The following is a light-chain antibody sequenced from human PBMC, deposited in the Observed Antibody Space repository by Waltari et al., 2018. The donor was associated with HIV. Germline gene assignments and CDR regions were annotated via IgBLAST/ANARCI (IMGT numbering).Light chain of an antibody. CDR2: CNT. V-gene: IGLV1-40*01. J-gene: IGLJ2*01. CDR3: QSYDSSLSCSEV. Sequence: QSVLAHPSSVSGAPGQRAIISCTGYSHNIGANYDVHWYQQFQGTATKLLIHCNTNRPSGFPDRFSGSKSGTSASLASTGLRPEDEADYYCQSYDSSLSCSEVFGGGTKLIVL. CDR1: SHNIGANYD.